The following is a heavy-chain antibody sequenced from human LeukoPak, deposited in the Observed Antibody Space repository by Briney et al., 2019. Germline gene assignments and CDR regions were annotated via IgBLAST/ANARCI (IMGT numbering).Heavy chain of an antibody. CDR2: ISGSGGST. V-gene: IGHV3-23*01. CDR3: AKNYEDAFDI. CDR1: GFTFSSHA. J-gene: IGHJ3*02. D-gene: IGHD1-7*01. Sequence: GGSLRLSCAASGFTFSSHALTWVRQAPGKGLEWVSAISGSGGSTYYADSVKGRFTISRDNSKNTLYLQMNSLRAEDTAVYYCAKNYEDAFDIWGQGTMVTVSS.